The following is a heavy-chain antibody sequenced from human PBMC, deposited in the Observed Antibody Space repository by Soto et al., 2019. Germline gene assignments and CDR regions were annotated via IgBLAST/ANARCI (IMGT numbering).Heavy chain of an antibody. D-gene: IGHD6-13*01. J-gene: IGHJ3*02. CDR3: ARVIAAAANDAFDI. Sequence: SETLSLTCTVSGGSVSSGSYYWSWIRQPPGKGLEWIGYIYYSGSTNYNPSLKSRVTISVDTSKDQFSLKLSSVTAADTAVYYCARVIAAAANDAFDIWGQGTMVTVSS. CDR2: IYYSGST. V-gene: IGHV4-61*01. CDR1: GGSVSSGSYY.